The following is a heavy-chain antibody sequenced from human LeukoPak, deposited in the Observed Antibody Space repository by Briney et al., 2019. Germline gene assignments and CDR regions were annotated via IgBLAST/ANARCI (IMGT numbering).Heavy chain of an antibody. Sequence: GGSLRLSCAASGFTFSSYGMHWVRQAPGKGLEWVSAISGSGGSTYYADSVKGRFTISRDNAKNSLYLQMNSLRAEDTALYYCAKGRSGLDYWGQGTLVTVSS. CDR1: GFTFSSYG. V-gene: IGHV3-23*01. D-gene: IGHD5-24*01. J-gene: IGHJ4*02. CDR3: AKGRSGLDY. CDR2: ISGSGGST.